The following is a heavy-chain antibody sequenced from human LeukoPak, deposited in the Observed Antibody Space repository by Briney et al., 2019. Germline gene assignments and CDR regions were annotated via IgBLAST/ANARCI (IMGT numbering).Heavy chain of an antibody. CDR1: GFTFSTYS. CDR2: ISSSSSYI. CDR3: ARDLARAGVVPAATGFDY. Sequence: NPGGSLRLSCAASGFTFSTYSMNWVRQAPGKGPEWVSSISSSSSYIYYADSVKGRFTISRDNAKNSLYLQMNSLRAEDTAVYYCARDLARAGVVPAATGFDYWGQGTLVTVSS. D-gene: IGHD2-2*01. V-gene: IGHV3-21*01. J-gene: IGHJ4*02.